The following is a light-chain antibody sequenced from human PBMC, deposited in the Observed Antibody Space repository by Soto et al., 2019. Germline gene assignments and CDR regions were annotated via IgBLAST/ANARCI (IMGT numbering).Light chain of an antibody. V-gene: IGKV3-20*01. J-gene: IGKJ1*01. Sequence: EIVLTQSPGTLSLSPGERATLSCRASQSVSSSYLAWYQQKPGQAPRLLIYGASSRATGIPDSFSGSGSGTDFTLTISRLEPEDFAXYYCQQYGSSPWTFGQGTKVEIK. CDR2: GAS. CDR1: QSVSSSY. CDR3: QQYGSSPWT.